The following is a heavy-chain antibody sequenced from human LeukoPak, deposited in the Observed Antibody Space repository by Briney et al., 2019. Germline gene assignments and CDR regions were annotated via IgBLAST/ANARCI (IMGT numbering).Heavy chain of an antibody. D-gene: IGHD3-16*01. CDR1: GFTFNHHW. Sequence: PGGSLRLSCAASGFTFNHHWMSWVRQAPGKGLEWVANIKQDESEEYYADSVKGRFTISGDNAKNSLYLQMKSLRPEDSAMYYCARELWELDAFDIWGQGTMVIVSS. CDR2: IKQDESEE. V-gene: IGHV3-7*01. CDR3: ARELWELDAFDI. J-gene: IGHJ3*02.